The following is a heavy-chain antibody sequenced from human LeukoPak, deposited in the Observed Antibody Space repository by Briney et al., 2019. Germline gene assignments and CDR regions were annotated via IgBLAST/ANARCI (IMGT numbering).Heavy chain of an antibody. CDR3: AREHYFYYMDG. CDR1: GGSFSGYY. J-gene: IGHJ6*03. Sequence: SETLSLTCAVYGGSFSGYYWSWIRQRPGKGLEWIGEINHSGSTNYNPSLKSRVTISVDTSKNQFSLKLSSVTAADTAVYYCAREHYFYYMDGWGKGTTVTVSS. CDR2: INHSGST. V-gene: IGHV4-34*01.